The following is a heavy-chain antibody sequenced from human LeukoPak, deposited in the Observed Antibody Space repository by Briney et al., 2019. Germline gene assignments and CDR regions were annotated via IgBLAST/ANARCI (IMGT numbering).Heavy chain of an antibody. CDR2: IASDGSST. D-gene: IGHD6-19*01. V-gene: IGHV3-74*01. J-gene: IGHJ4*02. CDR3: ARANSSGLYFDY. Sequence: GGSLRLSCAASGFTFSSYWMNWVRQAPGKGLVWVSRIASDGSSTTYADSVKGRFSISRDNAKNTLYLQMNSLRVEDTAVYYCARANSSGLYFDYWGQGTLVTVSS. CDR1: GFTFSSYW.